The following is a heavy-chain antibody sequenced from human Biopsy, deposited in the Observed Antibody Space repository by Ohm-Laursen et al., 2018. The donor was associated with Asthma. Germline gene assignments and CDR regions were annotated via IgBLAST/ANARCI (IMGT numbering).Heavy chain of an antibody. D-gene: IGHD3-3*01. J-gene: IGHJ6*02. CDR2: ISYDGSNK. CDR1: GFTFSSYG. CDR3: AKWDTYYDFWSGYYTRYNYYYYGMDV. V-gene: IGHV3-30*18. Sequence: SLRLSCAASGFTFSSYGMHWVRQAPGKGLEWVAVISYDGSNKYYADSVKGRFTISRDNSKNTLYLQMNSLRAEDTAVYYCAKWDTYYDFWSGYYTRYNYYYYGMDVWGQGTTVTVSS.